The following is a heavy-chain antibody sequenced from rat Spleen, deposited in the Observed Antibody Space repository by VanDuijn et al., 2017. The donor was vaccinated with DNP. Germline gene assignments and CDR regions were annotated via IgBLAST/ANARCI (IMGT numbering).Heavy chain of an antibody. CDR2: ISYDGSST. Sequence: EVQLVESGGGLVQPGRSLKLSCAASGFTFSNYGMAWVRQAPTKGLEWVATISYDGSSTYYRDSVKGRFTISRDNAKSTLYLKMDRLRSEDTDTYYCARQPTSGYYFDYWGQGVMVTVSS. D-gene: IGHD1-1*01. CDR3: ARQPTSGYYFDY. J-gene: IGHJ2*01. V-gene: IGHV5-29*01. CDR1: GFTFSNYG.